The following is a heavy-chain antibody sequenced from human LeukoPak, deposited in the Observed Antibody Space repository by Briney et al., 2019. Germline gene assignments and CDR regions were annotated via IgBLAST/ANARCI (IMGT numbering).Heavy chain of an antibody. V-gene: IGHV3-23*01. CDR3: AKDPRYCSGGSCSELYYFDY. CDR1: GFTFSSYA. J-gene: IGHJ4*02. D-gene: IGHD2-15*01. Sequence: GGSLRLSCAASGFTFSSYAMSWIRQAPGKGLEWVSAISGSGGSTYYADSVKGRFTISRDNSKNKLYLQMNSLRAEDTAVYYCAKDPRYCSGGSCSELYYFDYWGQGTLVTVSS. CDR2: ISGSGGST.